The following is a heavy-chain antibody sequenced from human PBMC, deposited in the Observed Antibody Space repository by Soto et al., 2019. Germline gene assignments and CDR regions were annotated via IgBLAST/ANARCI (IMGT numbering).Heavy chain of an antibody. CDR2: ISYDGSNK. Sequence: QVQLVESGGGVVQPGRSLRLSCAASGFTFSSYGMHWVRQAPGKGLEWVAVISYDGSNKYYADSVKGRFTISRDNSKNTLYLQMNSLRAEDPAVYYCAKGSTAMTYFDYWGQGTLVTVSS. J-gene: IGHJ4*02. CDR1: GFTFSSYG. CDR3: AKGSTAMTYFDY. V-gene: IGHV3-30*18. D-gene: IGHD5-18*01.